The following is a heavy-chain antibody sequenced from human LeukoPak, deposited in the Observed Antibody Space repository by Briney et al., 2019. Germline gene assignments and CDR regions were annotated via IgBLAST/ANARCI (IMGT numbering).Heavy chain of an antibody. Sequence: KPGGSLRLSCAASGFSFNNAWMSWVRQAPGKGLEWVGRIKSNADGGTTDYAAPVKGRFTISRDDSENSLYLQMNSLKNEDTALYYCRTDSQDPPDYGDYLGESFDMWGQGTMVTVS. CDR1: GFSFNNAW. CDR3: RTDSQDPPDYGDYLGESFDM. J-gene: IGHJ3*02. V-gene: IGHV3-15*01. CDR2: IKSNADGGTT. D-gene: IGHD4-17*01.